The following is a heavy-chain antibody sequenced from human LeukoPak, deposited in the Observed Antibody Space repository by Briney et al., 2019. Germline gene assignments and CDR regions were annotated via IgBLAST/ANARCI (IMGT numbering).Heavy chain of an antibody. CDR1: GYTFTSYD. V-gene: IGHV1-8*01. CDR2: MNPNSGNT. D-gene: IGHD6-13*01. CDR3: ASGLAAAGTPGMDV. Sequence: ASVSVSCKASGYTFTSYDINWVRQAPGQGLEWMGWMNPNSGNTGYAQKFQGRVTMTSNTSISTAYLELSSLRSEDTAVYYCASGLAAAGTPGMDVWGQGTTVTVSS. J-gene: IGHJ6*02.